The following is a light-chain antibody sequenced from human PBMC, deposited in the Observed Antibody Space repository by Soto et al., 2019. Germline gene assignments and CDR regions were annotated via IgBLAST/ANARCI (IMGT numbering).Light chain of an antibody. CDR3: QQYRSHSRT. V-gene: IGKV1-5*03. J-gene: IGKJ1*01. Sequence: DIQMTQSPSTLSGSVGDRVTITCRASQSISSRLAWYQQKPGKAPKLLIYEVSSLESGVPSRFSGSGSGTEFTLTISSLQPDDFATYHCQQYRSHSRTFGQGTKVDIK. CDR2: EVS. CDR1: QSISSR.